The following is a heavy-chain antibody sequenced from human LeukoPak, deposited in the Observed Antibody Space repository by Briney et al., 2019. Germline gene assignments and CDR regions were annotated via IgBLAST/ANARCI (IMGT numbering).Heavy chain of an antibody. CDR3: AKADDSSGYYYLFDY. D-gene: IGHD3-22*01. Sequence: GGSLRLSCAASGFTFDDYGMSWVRQAPGKGLEWVANIKQDGSEKYYVDSVKGRFTISRDNAKNSLYLQMNSLRAEDTAVYYCAKADDSSGYYYLFDYWGQGTLVTVSS. CDR1: GFTFDDYG. V-gene: IGHV3-7*03. J-gene: IGHJ4*02. CDR2: IKQDGSEK.